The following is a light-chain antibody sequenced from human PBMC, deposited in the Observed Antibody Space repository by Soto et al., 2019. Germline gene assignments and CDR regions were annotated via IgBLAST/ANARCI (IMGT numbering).Light chain of an antibody. V-gene: IGLV2-14*01. Sequence: QSALTQSASVSGSPGQSITISCTGTSSDIGGYKFVSWYQQHPGKAPKLIIYEVNNWPSGISNRFSGSKSGNTASLTISGLQAEDEADYYCSSYISTNTLGFGGGTKLTVL. CDR3: SSYISTNTLG. J-gene: IGLJ3*02. CDR1: SSDIGGYKF. CDR2: EVN.